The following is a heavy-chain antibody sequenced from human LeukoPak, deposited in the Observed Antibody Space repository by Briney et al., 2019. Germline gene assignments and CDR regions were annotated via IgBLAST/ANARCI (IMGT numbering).Heavy chain of an antibody. CDR1: ELPFNFYT. V-gene: IGHV3-23*01. Sequence: PGGSLRLSCVVSELPFNFYTMSWVRQAPGRGLEWVSGISGSGYNTHYADSVKGRFTISRDNSKNTVYLQMTSLRVEDTAVYYCARDPLWFGFRGFDYWGQGTLVTVSS. D-gene: IGHD3-10*01. CDR3: ARDPLWFGFRGFDY. CDR2: ISGSGYNT. J-gene: IGHJ4*02.